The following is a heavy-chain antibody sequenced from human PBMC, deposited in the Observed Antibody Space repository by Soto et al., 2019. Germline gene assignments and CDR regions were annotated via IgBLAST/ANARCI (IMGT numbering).Heavy chain of an antibody. CDR1: GFTFDNYA. J-gene: IGHJ4*02. V-gene: IGHV3-9*01. CDR2: ISWNSGYI. Sequence: EVQLVESGGGLVQPGRSLRLSCAASGFTFDNYAMHWVRQAPGEGLEWVSTISWNSGYIGYADSVKGRFTISRDNAKNSLYLQMSSLRAEDTALYYCAKGTVGSSGWYCFDSWGQGTLVTVSS. D-gene: IGHD6-19*01. CDR3: AKGTVGSSGWYCFDS.